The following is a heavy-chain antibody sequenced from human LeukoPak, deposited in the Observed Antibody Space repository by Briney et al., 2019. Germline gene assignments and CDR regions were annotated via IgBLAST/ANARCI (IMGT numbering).Heavy chain of an antibody. CDR3: ARGFRNSTSTYFDY. CDR2: INHSGST. V-gene: IGHV4-34*01. J-gene: IGHJ4*02. CDR1: GGSFSGYY. Sequence: KPSETLSLTCAVYGGSFSGYYWSWIRQPPGKGLQWIGEINHSGSTNYNPSLKSRVTISVDTSKNQFSLKLSSVTAADTAVYYCARGFRNSTSTYFDYWGQGTLVTVSS. D-gene: IGHD5-18*01.